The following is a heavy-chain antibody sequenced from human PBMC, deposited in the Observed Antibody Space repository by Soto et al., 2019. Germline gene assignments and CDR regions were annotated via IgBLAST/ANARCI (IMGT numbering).Heavy chain of an antibody. Sequence: LRLSCAASGFTFTNHAMNWVRQAPGKGLEWVSTISGSGDSTYYANSVKGRFTISRDNAKNSLYLQMNSLRDEDTAVYYCASSLRGITIFGVVSSAYWGQGTLVTVSS. CDR1: GFTFTNHA. CDR3: ASSLRGITIFGVVSSAY. J-gene: IGHJ4*02. V-gene: IGHV3-23*01. D-gene: IGHD3-3*01. CDR2: ISGSGDST.